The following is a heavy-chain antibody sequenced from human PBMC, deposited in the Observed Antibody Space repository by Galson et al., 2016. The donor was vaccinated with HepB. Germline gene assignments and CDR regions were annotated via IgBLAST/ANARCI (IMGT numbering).Heavy chain of an antibody. D-gene: IGHD2-15*01. J-gene: IGHJ4*02. V-gene: IGHV3-20*04. CDR2: INWIGGSA. CDR1: GFIFEDHG. Sequence: SLRLSCAASGFIFEDHGMSWVRLVPGKGLEWVSGINWIGGSAIYADSVQGRFTISRGSAKNSLYLQMNSLRAEDTALYYCTRNQGSGGGSCYDNWGQGTLVTVSS. CDR3: TRNQGSGGGSCYDN.